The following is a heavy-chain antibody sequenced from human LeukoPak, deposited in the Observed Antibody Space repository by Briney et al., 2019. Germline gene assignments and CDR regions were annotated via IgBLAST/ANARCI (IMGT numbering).Heavy chain of an antibody. Sequence: PGGSLRLSCTASGFTFSDYWMSWVRQVLGKGLQWVADIKQDGSDRFYVDSVKGRFTISRDNAKNSVYLQMNSLRAEDTAVYYCAKGGPQYNWNSHIDYWGQGTLVTVSS. CDR3: AKGGPQYNWNSHIDY. CDR1: GFTFSDYW. CDR2: IKQDGSDR. D-gene: IGHD1-7*01. J-gene: IGHJ4*02. V-gene: IGHV3-7*01.